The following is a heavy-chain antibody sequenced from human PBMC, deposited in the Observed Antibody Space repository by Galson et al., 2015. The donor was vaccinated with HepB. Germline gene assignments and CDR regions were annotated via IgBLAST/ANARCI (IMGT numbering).Heavy chain of an antibody. CDR1: GFTFSTYS. CDR2: ISSRSSYI. J-gene: IGHJ4*02. V-gene: IGHV3-21*01. D-gene: IGHD6-19*01. Sequence: SLRLSCAASGFTFSTYSMNWVRQAPGKGLEWVSSISSRSSYIYYADSVKGRFTFSRDNAKNSLYLQMNSLRAEDTAVYYCARTIAMAGIYYFDYWGQGTLVTVSS. CDR3: ARTIAMAGIYYFDY.